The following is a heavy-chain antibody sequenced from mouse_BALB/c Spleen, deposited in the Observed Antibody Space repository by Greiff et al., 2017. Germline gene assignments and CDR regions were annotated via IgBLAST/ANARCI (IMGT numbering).Heavy chain of an antibody. CDR2: ISYSGST. V-gene: IGHV3-2*02. CDR1: GYSITSDYA. Sequence: EVMLVESGPGLVKPSQSLSLTCTVTGYSITSDYAWTWIRQFPGNKLEWMGYISYSGSTSYNPSLKSRISITRDTSKNQFFLQLNSVTTEDTATYYCARRTTVVVGDYAMDYWGQGTSVTVSS. CDR3: ARRTTVVVGDYAMDY. D-gene: IGHD1-1*01. J-gene: IGHJ4*01.